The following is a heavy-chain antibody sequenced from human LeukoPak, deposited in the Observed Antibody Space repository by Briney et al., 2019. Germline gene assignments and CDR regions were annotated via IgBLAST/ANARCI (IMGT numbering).Heavy chain of an antibody. CDR3: ARAGGYYDSSGYYYVGQIDY. D-gene: IGHD3-22*01. CDR1: GYTFTSYG. V-gene: IGHV1-18*01. CDR2: ISAYNGNT. Sequence: ASVKVSCKASGYTFTSYGISWVRQAPGQGLEWMGWISAYNGNTNYAQKLQGRVTMTTDTFTSTAYMELRSLRSDDTAVYYCARAGGYYDSSGYYYVGQIDYWGQGTLVTVSS. J-gene: IGHJ4*02.